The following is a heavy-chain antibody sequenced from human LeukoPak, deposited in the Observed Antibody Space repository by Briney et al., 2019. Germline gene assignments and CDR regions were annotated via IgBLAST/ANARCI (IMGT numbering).Heavy chain of an antibody. CDR2: ISGSGGSA. CDR3: AKDPDTIFGVVIFDY. D-gene: IGHD3-3*01. V-gene: IGHV3-23*01. CDR1: GFTFSSYA. Sequence: GYLRLSCAASGFTFSSYAMSWVRQAPAKRLEWGSAISGSGGSAYYADSVKGRFTISRDNSKNTLYLQMNSLRAEDTAVYYCAKDPDTIFGVVIFDYWGQGTLVTVS. J-gene: IGHJ4*02.